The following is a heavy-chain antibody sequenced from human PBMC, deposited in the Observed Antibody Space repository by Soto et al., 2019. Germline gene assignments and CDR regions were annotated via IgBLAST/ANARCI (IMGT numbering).Heavy chain of an antibody. CDR3: ARDRTPGWIHYYFDY. V-gene: IGHV4-30-4*01. CDR2: IYYSGST. Sequence: QVQLQESGPGLVKPSQTLSLTCTVSGGSISSGDYYWSWIRQPPGKGLEWIGYIYYSGSTYYNPSLKGRFSISVDTSKNQFSLTLSSVTAADTAVYYCARDRTPGWIHYYFDYWGQGTLVTVSS. CDR1: GGSISSGDYY. J-gene: IGHJ4*02. D-gene: IGHD5-12*01.